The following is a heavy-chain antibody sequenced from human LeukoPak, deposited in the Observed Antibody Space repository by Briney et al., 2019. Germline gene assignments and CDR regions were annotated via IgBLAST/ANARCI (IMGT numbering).Heavy chain of an antibody. Sequence: GGSLRLSCAASGFTVSSNDMSWVRQAPGKGLESVSVIYSGGRTFYADSVKGRFTISRDNSKNTLYLQMNSLRAEDTAVYYCAIYDSSGYYNYWGQGTLVTVSS. V-gene: IGHV3-53*01. CDR3: AIYDSSGYYNY. J-gene: IGHJ4*02. CDR1: GFTVSSND. D-gene: IGHD3-22*01. CDR2: IYSGGRT.